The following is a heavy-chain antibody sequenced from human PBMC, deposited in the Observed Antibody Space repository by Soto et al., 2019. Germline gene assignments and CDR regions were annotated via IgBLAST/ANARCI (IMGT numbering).Heavy chain of an antibody. Sequence: SETLSLTCTLSRGSISSYYCSCIRQLPGKGLEWIGYIYYSGSTNYTPSLKSRVTISVDTSKNQFSLKLSSVTAADTSVYYCAVGTTCSSWCVDYCGQESLVTVSS. CDR2: IYYSGST. V-gene: IGHV4-59*08. J-gene: IGHJ4*02. D-gene: IGHD6-13*01. CDR1: RGSISSYY. CDR3: AVGTTCSSWCVDY.